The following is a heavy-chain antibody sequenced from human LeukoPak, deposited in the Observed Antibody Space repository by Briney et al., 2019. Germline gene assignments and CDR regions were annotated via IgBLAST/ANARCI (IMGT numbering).Heavy chain of an antibody. CDR2: IYFSGST. V-gene: IGHV4-31*03. J-gene: IGHJ5*02. D-gene: IGHD3-10*01. CDR3: ARVVGSNWFDP. CDR1: GDPITSGGHY. Sequence: PSETLSLTCIVSGDPITSGGHYWTWIRQHPGKGLQWIGYIYFSGSTHYNPSLKSRVTISIDTSKNRFSLKLSSVTAADTAIYYCARVVGSNWFDPWGLGTLVTVSS.